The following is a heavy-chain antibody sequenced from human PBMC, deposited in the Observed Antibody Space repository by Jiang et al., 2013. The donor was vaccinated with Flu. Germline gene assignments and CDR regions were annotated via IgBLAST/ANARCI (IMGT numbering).Heavy chain of an antibody. CDR3: VRDWDDYGLNFFDY. CDR2: IKQDGSDT. D-gene: IGHD4-17*01. V-gene: IGHV3-7*01. Sequence: QLLESGGGLVQPGGSLRLSCAASGFTLSLYWMTWVRQAPGKGLEWVANIKQDGSDTNYLDSVKGRFSVSRDNARKLIYLQMNSLRVEDTAVYYCVRDWDDYGLNFFDYWGQGTLVTVSS. J-gene: IGHJ4*02. CDR1: GFTLSLYW.